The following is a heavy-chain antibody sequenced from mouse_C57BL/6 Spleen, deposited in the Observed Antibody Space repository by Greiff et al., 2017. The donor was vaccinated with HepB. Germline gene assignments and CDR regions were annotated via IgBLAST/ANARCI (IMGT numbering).Heavy chain of an antibody. CDR2: ISSGSSTI. D-gene: IGHD1-1*01. CDR1: GFTFSDYG. CDR3: ARSIYYYGSSYYFDY. V-gene: IGHV5-17*01. J-gene: IGHJ2*01. Sequence: DVQLVESGGGLVKPGGSLKLSCAASGFTFSDYGMHWVRQAPEKGLEWVAYISSGSSTIYYADTVKGRFTISRDNAKNTLFLQMTSLRSEDTAMYYCARSIYYYGSSYYFDYWGQGTTLTVSS.